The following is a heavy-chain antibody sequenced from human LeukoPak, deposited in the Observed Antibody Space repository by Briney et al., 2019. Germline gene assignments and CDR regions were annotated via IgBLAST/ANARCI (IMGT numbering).Heavy chain of an antibody. V-gene: IGHV3-21*01. CDR3: ARDLAVAGIGDYFDY. J-gene: IGHJ4*02. D-gene: IGHD6-19*01. CDR1: GFTFSSYN. CDR2: ISSSSSYI. Sequence: PGGSLRLSCAASGFTFSSYNMNWVRQAPGKGLECVSSISSSSSYIYYADSVKGRFTISRDNAKNSLYLQMNSLRAEDTAVYYCARDLAVAGIGDYFDYWGQGTLVTVSS.